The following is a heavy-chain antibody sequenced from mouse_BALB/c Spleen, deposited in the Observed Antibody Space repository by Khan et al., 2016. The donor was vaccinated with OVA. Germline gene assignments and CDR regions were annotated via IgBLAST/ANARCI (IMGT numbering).Heavy chain of an antibody. D-gene: IGHD1-1*01. V-gene: IGHV7-3*02. CDR3: ARETVVDIYWYFDV. J-gene: IGHJ1*03. Sequence: EVELVESGGGLVQPGGSLRLSCATSGFTFTDYYMSWVRQPPGKALEWLGFIRNKPNGYTTEYSASVKGRFTISRDNSQSIVYLHMNTLRAEDSATYYCARETVVDIYWYFDVWGTGTTVTVSS. CDR1: GFTFTDYY. CDR2: IRNKPNGYTT.